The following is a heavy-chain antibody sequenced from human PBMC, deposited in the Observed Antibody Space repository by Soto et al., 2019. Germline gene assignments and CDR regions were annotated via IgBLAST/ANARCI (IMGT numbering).Heavy chain of an antibody. CDR1: GFTFDDYA. D-gene: IGHD3-3*01. J-gene: IGHJ4*02. V-gene: IGHV3-9*01. Sequence: EVQLVESGGGLVQPGRSLRLSCAASGFTFDDYAMHWVRQAPGKGLEWVSGISWNSGSIGYADSVKGRFTISRDNAKNSLYMQMNSLRAEDTALYYCAKDIAQGIFGVVTYFDYWGQGTLVTVSS. CDR2: ISWNSGSI. CDR3: AKDIAQGIFGVVTYFDY.